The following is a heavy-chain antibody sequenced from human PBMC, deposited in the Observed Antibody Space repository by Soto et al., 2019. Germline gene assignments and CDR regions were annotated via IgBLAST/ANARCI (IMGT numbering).Heavy chain of an antibody. D-gene: IGHD2-8*01. CDR3: AKGYCTNGVCYNPGVSPTPIDY. CDR1: GFTFSSYG. CDR2: ISYDGSNK. Sequence: GGSLRLSCAASGFTFSSYGMHWVRQAPGKGLEWVAVISYDGSNKYYADSVKGRFTISRDNSKNTLYLQMTSLRAEDTAVNYCAKGYCTNGVCYNPGVSPTPIDYWGQGTLVTVSS. V-gene: IGHV3-30*18. J-gene: IGHJ4*02.